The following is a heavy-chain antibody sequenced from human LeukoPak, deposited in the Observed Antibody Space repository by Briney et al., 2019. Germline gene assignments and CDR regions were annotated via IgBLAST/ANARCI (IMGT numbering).Heavy chain of an antibody. V-gene: IGHV1-69*05. CDR3: ARVYYGGSYRRYYFDY. J-gene: IGHJ4*02. D-gene: IGHD1-26*01. CDR1: GYTFTSYG. Sequence: GASVKVSCKASGYTFTSYGISWVRQAPGQGLEWMGGIIPIFGTANYAQKFQGRVTITTDESTSTAYMELSSLRSEDTAVYYCARVYYGGSYRRYYFDYWGQGTLVTVSS. CDR2: IIPIFGTA.